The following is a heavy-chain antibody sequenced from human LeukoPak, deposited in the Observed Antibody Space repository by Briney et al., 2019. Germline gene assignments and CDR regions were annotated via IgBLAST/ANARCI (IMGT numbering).Heavy chain of an antibody. CDR3: ARGPLGYTDTRENWFDP. D-gene: IGHD5-18*01. Sequence: SETLSLTCTVSGGSISSGGYYWSWIRQHPGKGLEWIGYIYYSGSTYYNPSLKSRVTISVDTSKNQFSLKLSSVTAADTAVYYCARGPLGYTDTRENWFDPWGQGTLVTVSS. CDR1: GGSISSGGYY. CDR2: IYYSGST. J-gene: IGHJ5*02. V-gene: IGHV4-31*03.